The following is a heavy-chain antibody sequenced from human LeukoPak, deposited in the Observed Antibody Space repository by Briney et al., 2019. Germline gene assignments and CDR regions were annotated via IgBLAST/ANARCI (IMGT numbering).Heavy chain of an antibody. J-gene: IGHJ3*02. CDR1: GGSISGSNYF. CDR3: ARGITRRRVFDI. D-gene: IGHD3-10*01. Sequence: KPSETLSLTCTVSGGSISGSNYFWGWNRQPPGMGLEWIGYIYYSGSTYYNPSLESRVTISVDTSKNQFSLKLSSVTAADTAVYYCARGITRRRVFDIWGQGTRVTVSS. CDR2: IYYSGST. V-gene: IGHV4-30-4*08.